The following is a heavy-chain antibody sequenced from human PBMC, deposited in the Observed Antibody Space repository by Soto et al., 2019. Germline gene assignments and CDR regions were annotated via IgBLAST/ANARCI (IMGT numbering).Heavy chain of an antibody. D-gene: IGHD1-26*01. J-gene: IGHJ6*02. Sequence: PGGSLRLSCAASGFTFSSYAMHWVRQAPGKGLEWVAVISYDGSNKYYADSVKGRFTISRDNSKNTLYLQMNSLRSEDTAVYYCATEGRPSSGSYFYYYYGMDVWGQGTTVTVSS. CDR3: ATEGRPSSGSYFYYYYGMDV. CDR1: GFTFSSYA. CDR2: ISYDGSNK. V-gene: IGHV3-30-3*01.